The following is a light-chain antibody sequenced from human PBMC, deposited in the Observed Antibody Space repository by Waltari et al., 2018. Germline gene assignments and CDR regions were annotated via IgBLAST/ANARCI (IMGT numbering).Light chain of an antibody. CDR1: QSVGSD. Sequence: EIVMTQSPATLSVSPGERATLSCRASQSVGSDLARYQQKPGRAPNLLIHGASTRVTGIPARVSGSGSGTEFTLTISSLQSEDFAVYYCQQYNKWPPYTFGQGTKLEIK. CDR3: QQYNKWPPYT. V-gene: IGKV3-15*01. CDR2: GAS. J-gene: IGKJ2*01.